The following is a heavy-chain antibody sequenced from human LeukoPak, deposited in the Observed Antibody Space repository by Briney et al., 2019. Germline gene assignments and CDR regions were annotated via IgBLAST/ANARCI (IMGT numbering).Heavy chain of an antibody. V-gene: IGHV3-30-3*01. CDR3: ARGGPNWGPDYYYYGMDV. D-gene: IGHD7-27*01. CDR1: GFTFSSYA. Sequence: PGGSLRLSCAASGFTFSSYAMHWVRQAPGKGLEWVAVISYDGSNKYYADSVKGRLTISRDNSKNTLYLQMNSLRAEDTAVYYCARGGPNWGPDYYYYGMDVWGQGTTVTVSS. J-gene: IGHJ6*02. CDR2: ISYDGSNK.